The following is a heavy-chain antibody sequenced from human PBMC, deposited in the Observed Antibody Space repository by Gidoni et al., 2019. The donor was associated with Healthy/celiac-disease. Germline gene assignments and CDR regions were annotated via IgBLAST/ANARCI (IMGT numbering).Heavy chain of an antibody. Sequence: QVQLVQSGAEVKKPGSSVKVSCKASGGTFRSYAISWVRQAPGQGLEWMGGIIPIFGTANYAQKFQGRVTITADESTSTAYMELSSLRSEDTAVYYCARGALGYCSGGSCSYFDYWGQGTLVTVSS. CDR2: IIPIFGTA. CDR3: ARGALGYCSGGSCSYFDY. D-gene: IGHD2-15*01. CDR1: GGTFRSYA. J-gene: IGHJ4*02. V-gene: IGHV1-69*01.